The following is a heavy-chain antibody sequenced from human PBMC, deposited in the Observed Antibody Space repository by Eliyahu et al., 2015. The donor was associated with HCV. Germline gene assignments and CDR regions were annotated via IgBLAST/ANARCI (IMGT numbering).Heavy chain of an antibody. CDR3: AKGEVQGRRYGMDV. D-gene: IGHD3-16*01. V-gene: IGHV3-9*01. CDR2: XSWNSGSI. J-gene: IGHJ6*02. CDR1: GXXFDDYA. Sequence: EVQLVESGGGLVQPGRSLRLSXXAXGXXFDDYAMXWVRXAPGKGLEWVSGXSWNSGSIGYADSVKGRFTISRDNAKNSLYLQMNSLRAEDTALYYCAKGEVQGRRYGMDVWGQGTTVTVSS.